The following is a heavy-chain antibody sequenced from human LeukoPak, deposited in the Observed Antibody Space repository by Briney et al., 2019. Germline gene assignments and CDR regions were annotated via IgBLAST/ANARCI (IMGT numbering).Heavy chain of an antibody. CDR2: VSHSGST. J-gene: IGHJ4*02. CDR3: ARDTYYDILTGYFDY. V-gene: IGHV4-38-2*02. CDR1: GYSISSDYY. D-gene: IGHD3-9*01. Sequence: PSETLSLTCTVSGYSISSDYYWGWIRQPPGKGLEWIASVSHSGSTYYNPSLKSRVTISVDTSKNQFSLKVTSVTAADTALYYCARDTYYDILTGYFDYWGQGTLVTVSS.